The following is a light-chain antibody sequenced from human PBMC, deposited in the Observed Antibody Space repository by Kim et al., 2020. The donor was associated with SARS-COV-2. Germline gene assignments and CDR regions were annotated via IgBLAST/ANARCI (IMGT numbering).Light chain of an antibody. CDR3: QQTYSIPWT. CDR2: AAS. Sequence: ASIGDGVTITCRASQSIGSYVNWYQQKPGKAPKLLIYAASGLHSGVPSRFSGSASGTDSTLTISSLQPGDFATYFCQQTYSIPWTFGQGTKVDIK. CDR1: QSIGSY. V-gene: IGKV1-39*01. J-gene: IGKJ1*01.